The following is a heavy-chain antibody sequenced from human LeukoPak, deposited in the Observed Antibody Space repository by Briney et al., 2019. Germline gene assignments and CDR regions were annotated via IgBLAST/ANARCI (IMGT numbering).Heavy chain of an antibody. CDR2: INHSGST. D-gene: IGHD2-2*01. J-gene: IGHJ6*02. CDR3: ARGSTSVVVPAAMSGYYYYGMDV. CDR1: GGSFSGYY. V-gene: IGHV4-34*01. Sequence: SETLSLTCAVYGGSFSGYYWSWIRQPPGKGLEWIGEINHSGSTNYNPSLKSRVTISVDTSKNQFSLKLSSVTGADTAVYYCARGSTSVVVPAAMSGYYYYGMDVWGQGTTVTVSS.